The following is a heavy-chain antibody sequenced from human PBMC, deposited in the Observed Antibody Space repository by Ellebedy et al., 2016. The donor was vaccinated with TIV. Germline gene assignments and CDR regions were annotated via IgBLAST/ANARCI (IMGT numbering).Heavy chain of an antibody. J-gene: IGHJ4*02. CDR2: IYYSGST. CDR3: ARHAAMVRGVEYYFDY. Sequence: MPSETLSLTCTVPGGSISSYYWSWIRQPPGKGLEWIGYIYYSGSTNYNPSLKSRVTISVDTSKNQFSLKLSSVTAADTAVYYCARHAAMVRGVEYYFDYWGQGTLVTVSS. D-gene: IGHD3-10*01. CDR1: GGSISSYY. V-gene: IGHV4-59*08.